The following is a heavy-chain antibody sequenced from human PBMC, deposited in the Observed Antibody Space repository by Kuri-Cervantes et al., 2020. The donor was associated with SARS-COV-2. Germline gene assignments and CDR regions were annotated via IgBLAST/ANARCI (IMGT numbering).Heavy chain of an antibody. D-gene: IGHD2-15*01. CDR2: ISGSGGST. Sequence: GGSLRLSCAASGFTFSSYAMSWVRQAPGKGLEWVSAISGSGGSTYYADSVKGRFTISRDNSKNTLYLQMNSLRAEDTAVYYCAKWGGCYSGGSCSLPFQHWGQGTLVTVSS. CDR1: GFTFSSYA. V-gene: IGHV3-23*01. CDR3: AKWGGCYSGGSCSLPFQH. J-gene: IGHJ1*01.